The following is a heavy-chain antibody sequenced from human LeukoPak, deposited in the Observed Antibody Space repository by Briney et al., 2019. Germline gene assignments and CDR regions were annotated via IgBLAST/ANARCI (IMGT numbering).Heavy chain of an antibody. Sequence: SETLSLTCTVSGGSISSSDYYWAWIRQPPGKGLEWIGIIYQSVSTYYNLSLKSRLIISVDTSKNQFSLKLSSVTAADTALYYCARAVYCSGGNCYIDPRVDYWGQGILVTVSS. CDR3: ARAVYCSGGNCYIDPRVDY. J-gene: IGHJ4*02. D-gene: IGHD2-15*01. V-gene: IGHV4-39*01. CDR2: IYQSVST. CDR1: GGSISSSDYY.